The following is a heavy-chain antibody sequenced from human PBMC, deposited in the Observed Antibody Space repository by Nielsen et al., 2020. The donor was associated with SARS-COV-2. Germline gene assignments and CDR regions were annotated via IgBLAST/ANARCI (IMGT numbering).Heavy chain of an antibody. CDR2: INPNSGGT. Sequence: ASVKVSCKASGYTFTGYYTHWVRQAPGQGLEWMGRINPNSGGTNYAQKFQGRVTMTRDTSISTAYMELSRLRSDDTAVYYCARVVLWFGDYYGMDVWGQGTTVTVSS. V-gene: IGHV1-2*06. CDR1: GYTFTGYY. D-gene: IGHD3-10*01. CDR3: ARVVLWFGDYYGMDV. J-gene: IGHJ6*02.